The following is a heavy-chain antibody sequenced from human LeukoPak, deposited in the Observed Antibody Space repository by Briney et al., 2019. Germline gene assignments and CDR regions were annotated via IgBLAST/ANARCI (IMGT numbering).Heavy chain of an antibody. Sequence: GGSLRLSCAASGFSFSSYAMSWVRQAPGKGLEWVSAISASGGNTYYADSVKGRFTISRDNSKNTLYLQMNSLRAEDTALYYCANEWCSSSSPLHFDYWGQGSLVTVSS. D-gene: IGHD6-6*01. V-gene: IGHV3-23*01. J-gene: IGHJ4*02. CDR3: ANEWCSSSSPLHFDY. CDR2: ISASGGNT. CDR1: GFSFSSYA.